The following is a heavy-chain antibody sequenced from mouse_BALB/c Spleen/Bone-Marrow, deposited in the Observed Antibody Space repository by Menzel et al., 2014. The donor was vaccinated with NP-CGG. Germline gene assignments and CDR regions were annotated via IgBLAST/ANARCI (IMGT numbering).Heavy chain of an antibody. CDR2: IWRGGST. Sequence: QVQLQQPGPSLVQPSQSLSITCTVSGFSLTSCGVHWVRQSPGKGLEWLGVIWRGGSTDYNAAFMSRLSITKDNSKSQVFFKMNSLQAYDTAIYYCAKSAGFAYWGQGTLVTVSA. J-gene: IGHJ3*01. CDR1: GFSLTSCG. CDR3: AKSAGFAY. V-gene: IGHV2-5-1*01.